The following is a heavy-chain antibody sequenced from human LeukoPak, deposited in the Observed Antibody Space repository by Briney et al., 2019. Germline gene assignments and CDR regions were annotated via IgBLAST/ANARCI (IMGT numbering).Heavy chain of an antibody. CDR2: ISGSTGNT. CDR3: ARSGVD. CDR1: GLTVSSAN. Sequence: QPGGSLRLPCVASGLTVSSANMNWVRQAPGKGLEWVSFISGSTGNTFYADSVKGRFTMSRDNVKNSLYLQMNSLRDEDTAVYYCARSGVDWGQGTLVTVSS. J-gene: IGHJ4*02. V-gene: IGHV3-48*02. D-gene: IGHD3-3*01.